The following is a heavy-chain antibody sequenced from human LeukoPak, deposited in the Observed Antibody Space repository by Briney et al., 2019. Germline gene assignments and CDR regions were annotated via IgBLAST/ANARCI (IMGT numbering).Heavy chain of an antibody. Sequence: PGGSLRLSCAASGFTFSRYWMNWVRQAPGKGLEWVANIKQDGSEKYYVDSVKGRFTISRDNSKNTLYLQMNSLRAEDTAVYYCAKDLEYCSGGSCSVFQHWGQGTLVTVSS. V-gene: IGHV3-7*01. J-gene: IGHJ1*01. CDR2: IKQDGSEK. CDR3: AKDLEYCSGGSCSVFQH. D-gene: IGHD2-15*01. CDR1: GFTFSRYW.